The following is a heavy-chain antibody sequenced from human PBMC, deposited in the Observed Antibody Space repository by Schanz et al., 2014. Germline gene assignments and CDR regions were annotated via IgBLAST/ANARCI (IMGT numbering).Heavy chain of an antibody. CDR1: GFTFSSYS. D-gene: IGHD3-3*01. J-gene: IGHJ4*02. V-gene: IGHV3-7*01. Sequence: EVQLVESGGGLVKPGGSLRLSCAASGFTFSSYSLAWVRQAPGKGLEWVANMNQDGSVKNYVDSVKGRFTISRDNAKNSLYLQMNSLRAEDTAVYYCARDKGGYYPFDYWGQGTLVTVSS. CDR2: MNQDGSVK. CDR3: ARDKGGYYPFDY.